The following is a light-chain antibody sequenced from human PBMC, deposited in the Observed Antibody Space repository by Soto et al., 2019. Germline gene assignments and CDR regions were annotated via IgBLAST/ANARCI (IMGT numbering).Light chain of an antibody. CDR1: SSDVGGYNY. CDR3: ASFTRSVTVV. CDR2: DVN. J-gene: IGLJ2*01. Sequence: LTQPASVSGSPGQSITISCAGTSSDVGGYNYVSWYQQHPGKVPRLIISDVNKRPSGVSDRFSGSKSGNTASLTISGLQAEDEADYYCASFTRSVTVVFGGGTKLTVL. V-gene: IGLV2-14*03.